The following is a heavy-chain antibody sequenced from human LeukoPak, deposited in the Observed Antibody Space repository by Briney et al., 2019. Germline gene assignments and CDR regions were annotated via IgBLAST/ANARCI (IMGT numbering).Heavy chain of an antibody. V-gene: IGHV3-7*01. J-gene: IGHJ5*02. CDR1: GFTFSSYW. CDR3: ARAVAENWFDP. CDR2: IKQDGSDK. Sequence: GGSLRLSCAASGFTFSSYWMSWVRQAPGKGLDWVANIKQDGSDKYYVDSVKGRFTISRDNAKNSVYLQMNSLRAEDTALYYCARAVAENWFDPWGQGTLVTVSS. D-gene: IGHD6-19*01.